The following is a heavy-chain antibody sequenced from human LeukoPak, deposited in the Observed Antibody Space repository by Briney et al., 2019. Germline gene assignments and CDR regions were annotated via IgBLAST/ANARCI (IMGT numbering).Heavy chain of an antibody. CDR1: GFTFNSYA. J-gene: IGHJ6*03. CDR2: ISSNGGST. Sequence: GGSLRLSCAASGFTFNSYAMHWVRQAPGKGLKNISGISSNGGSTYYANSVKGRFTISRDNSKNTLFLQMGSLRAEDMAVYYCARGPGVTSYYYYYMDVWGKGTTVTISS. D-gene: IGHD2-21*02. CDR3: ARGPGVTSYYYYYMDV. V-gene: IGHV3-64*01.